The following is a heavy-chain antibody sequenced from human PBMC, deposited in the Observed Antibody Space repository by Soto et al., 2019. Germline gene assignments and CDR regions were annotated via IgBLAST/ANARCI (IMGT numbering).Heavy chain of an antibody. V-gene: IGHV4-34*01. CDR1: GGSFSGYY. CDR2: INHSGST. J-gene: IGHJ3*02. Sequence: SDTLSLTCAVYGGSFSGYYWSWIRQPPGKGLEWIGEINHSGSTNYNPSLKSRVTISVDTSKNQFSLKLSSVTAADTAVYYCARGSSRPTHAFDIWGQGTMVTVSS. CDR3: ARGSSRPTHAFDI.